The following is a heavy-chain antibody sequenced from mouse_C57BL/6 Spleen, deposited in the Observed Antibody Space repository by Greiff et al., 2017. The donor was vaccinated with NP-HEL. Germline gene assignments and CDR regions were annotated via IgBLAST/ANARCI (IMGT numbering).Heavy chain of an antibody. CDR1: GYAFSSSW. D-gene: IGHD4-1*01. CDR2: IYPGDGDT. J-gene: IGHJ3*01. Sequence: VQLQQSGPELVKPGASVKISCKASGYAFSSSWMNWVKQRPGKGLEWIGRIYPGDGDTNYNGKFKGKATLTADKYSSTAYMQLSSLTSEDSAVYYCARSRELGQGWFAYWGKGTLVTVSA. CDR3: ARSRELGQGWFAY. V-gene: IGHV1-82*01.